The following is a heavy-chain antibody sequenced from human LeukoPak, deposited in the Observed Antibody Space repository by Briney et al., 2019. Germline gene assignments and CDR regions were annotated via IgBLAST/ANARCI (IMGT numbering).Heavy chain of an antibody. CDR2: ISYDGSNK. CDR3: AKEDSSGWSADY. J-gene: IGHJ4*02. Sequence: GGSLRLSCAASGFTFSSYGMHWVRQAPGKGLEWVAVISYDGSNKYYADSVKGRFTISRDNSKNTLYLQMNSLRAEDTAVYYCAKEDSSGWSADYWGQGTLVTVSS. V-gene: IGHV3-30*18. CDR1: GFTFSSYG. D-gene: IGHD6-19*01.